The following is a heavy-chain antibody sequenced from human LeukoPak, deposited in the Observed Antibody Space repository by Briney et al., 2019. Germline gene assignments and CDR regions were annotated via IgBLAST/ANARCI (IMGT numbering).Heavy chain of an antibody. CDR1: GGSIRSYY. CDR2: IFYSGST. Sequence: SETLSLTCIVSGGSIRSYYWSWIRQPPGKGLEWIGYIFYSGSTNYSPSLKSRVTISVDKSKNQFSLDLSALTAADTAVYYCARGPSGDYGGYFDSWGQGTLVTVSS. CDR3: ARGPSGDYGGYFDS. D-gene: IGHD4-17*01. V-gene: IGHV4-59*01. J-gene: IGHJ4*02.